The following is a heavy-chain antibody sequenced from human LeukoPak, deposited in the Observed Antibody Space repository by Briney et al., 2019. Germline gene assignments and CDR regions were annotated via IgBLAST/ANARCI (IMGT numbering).Heavy chain of an antibody. CDR1: GGSFSGYY. CDR3: ARSPWAYYADFWYFDL. Sequence: SETLSLTCAVYGGSFSGYYWSWIRQPPGKGLEWIGEINHSGSTNYNPSLKSRVTISVDTSKNQFSLKLSSLPAADTAVYYCARSPWAYYADFWYFDLWGRGTLVTASS. CDR2: INHSGST. D-gene: IGHD3-10*01. V-gene: IGHV4-34*01. J-gene: IGHJ2*01.